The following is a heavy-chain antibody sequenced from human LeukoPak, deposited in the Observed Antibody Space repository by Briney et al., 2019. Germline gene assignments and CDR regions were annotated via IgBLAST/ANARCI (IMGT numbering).Heavy chain of an antibody. CDR3: AKDKGITGTWAFDY. D-gene: IGHD1-7*01. CDR2: ISWNSGSI. CDR1: GFTFDDYA. Sequence: GGSLRLSCAASGFTFDDYAMHWVRQAPGKSLEWVSGISWNSGSIGYADSVKGRFTISRDNAKNSLYLQMNSLRAEDTALYYCAKDKGITGTWAFDYWGQGTLVTVSS. V-gene: IGHV3-9*01. J-gene: IGHJ4*02.